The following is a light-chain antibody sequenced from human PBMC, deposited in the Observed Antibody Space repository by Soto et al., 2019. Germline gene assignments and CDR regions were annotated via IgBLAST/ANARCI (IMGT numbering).Light chain of an antibody. J-gene: IGLJ3*02. CDR3: AVWDQSLTGWV. Sequence: QPVLTQPPSASGTPGQSLTISCSGSSSNIGSHFVYWYQHLPGTAPKLLIFRDGQRPSGVPARFFGSKSGTSASLAITGLRSEDEDDYYCAVWDQSLTGWVFGGGTQLTVL. V-gene: IGLV1-47*01. CDR1: SSNIGSHF. CDR2: RDG.